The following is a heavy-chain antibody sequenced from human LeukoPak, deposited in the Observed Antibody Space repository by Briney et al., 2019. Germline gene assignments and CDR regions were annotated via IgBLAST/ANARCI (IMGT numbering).Heavy chain of an antibody. CDR3: ARHTSLSSAAHDY. CDR1: GGSISSSSYY. Sequence: SETLSLTCTVSGGSISSSSYYWGWIRQPPGKGLEWIGSIYYSGSTYYNPSLKSRVTISVDTSKNQFSLKLSSVTAADTAVYYCARHTSLSSAAHDYWGQGTPVTVSS. J-gene: IGHJ4*02. CDR2: IYYSGST. V-gene: IGHV4-39*01. D-gene: IGHD6-13*01.